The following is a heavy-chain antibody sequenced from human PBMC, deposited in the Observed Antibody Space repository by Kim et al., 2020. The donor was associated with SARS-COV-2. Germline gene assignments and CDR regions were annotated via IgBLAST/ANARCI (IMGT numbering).Heavy chain of an antibody. Sequence: NPTYAQGFTGRFVFSLDTSVSTAYLQISSLKAEDTAVYYCASRWTVAEDYWGQGTLVTVSS. J-gene: IGHJ4*02. D-gene: IGHD2-15*01. CDR2: NP. CDR3: ASRWTVAEDY. V-gene: IGHV7-4-1*02.